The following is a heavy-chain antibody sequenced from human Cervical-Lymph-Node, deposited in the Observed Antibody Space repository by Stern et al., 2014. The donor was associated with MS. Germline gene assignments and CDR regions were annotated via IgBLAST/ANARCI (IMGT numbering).Heavy chain of an antibody. J-gene: IGHJ4*02. CDR3: ARIFGGNFDN. Sequence: VQLEESGSGLVKPSQTLSLTCAVSGGSISSGDYSWSWIRQPPGKSLEWIGYIVHSGSTYYNPSLKSRVRISVDRSKKQFSLKLSSVTAADTAMYYCARIFGGNFDNWGQGTLVTVSS. V-gene: IGHV4-30-2*01. CDR2: IVHSGST. D-gene: IGHD4-23*01. CDR1: GGSISSGDYS.